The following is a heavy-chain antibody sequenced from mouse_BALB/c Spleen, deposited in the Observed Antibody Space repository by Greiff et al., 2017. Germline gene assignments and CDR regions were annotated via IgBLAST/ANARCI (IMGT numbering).Heavy chain of an antibody. CDR2: IYPGDGDT. CDR3: ARDYGSSYAWFAY. J-gene: IGHJ3*01. CDR1: GYAFSSYW. V-gene: IGHV1-80*01. Sequence: QVQLKESGAELVRPGSSVKISCKASGYAFSSYWMNWVKQRPGQGLEWIGQIYPGDGDTNYKGKFKGKATLTADKSSSTAYMQLSSLTSEDSAVYFCARDYGSSYAWFAYWGQGTLVTVSA. D-gene: IGHD1-1*01.